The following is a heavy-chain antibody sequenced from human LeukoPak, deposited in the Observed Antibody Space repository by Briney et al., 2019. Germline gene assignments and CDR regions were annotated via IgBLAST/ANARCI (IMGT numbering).Heavy chain of an antibody. J-gene: IGHJ3*02. CDR3: ARLISIHDAFDI. V-gene: IGHV4-61*01. Sequence: PSETLSLTCTVSGGSVSSDTYYWSWIRQPPGKGLEWIGYIHYSGTTNYNPSLKSRVTISVDTSKNQFSLKLSSVTAADTAIYYCARLISIHDAFDIWGQGTLVTVSP. CDR1: GGSVSSDTYY. D-gene: IGHD3-3*02. CDR2: IHYSGTT.